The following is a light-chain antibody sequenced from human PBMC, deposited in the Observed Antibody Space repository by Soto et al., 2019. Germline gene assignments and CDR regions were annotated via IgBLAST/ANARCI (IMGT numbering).Light chain of an antibody. V-gene: IGKV3-20*01. CDR2: SAS. CDR3: QQAGNVPWT. J-gene: IGKJ1*01. Sequence: TQSACTLSLSAGERATLTCRASQHLXSSNLAWYQQKPGQAPTLPTYSASSRATGIPDSLSGSGSGTDFTLTSSSLEPEDFVVYYCQQAGNVPWTFGLGTKVDIK. CDR1: QHLXSSN.